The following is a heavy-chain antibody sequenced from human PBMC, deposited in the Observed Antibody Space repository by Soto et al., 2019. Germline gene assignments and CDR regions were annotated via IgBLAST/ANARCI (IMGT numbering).Heavy chain of an antibody. CDR1: GFTFSNVW. V-gene: IGHV3-15*01. CDR3: TTVIWLTTPDY. J-gene: IGHJ4*02. CDR2: IKSKTDGGTT. D-gene: IGHD1-1*01. Sequence: DVQLVESGGGLVKPGGSLRLSCAASGFTFSNVWMSWVRQAPGKGLEWVGRIKSKTDGGTTDYAAPVKGRFSISRDDSKDTLYLQMNRLKTEDTAVYYCTTVIWLTTPDYWGQGTLVTVSS.